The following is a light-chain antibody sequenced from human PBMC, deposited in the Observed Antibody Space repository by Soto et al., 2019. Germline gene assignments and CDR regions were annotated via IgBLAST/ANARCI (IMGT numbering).Light chain of an antibody. CDR3: SSYTSSSSPYA. CDR2: DVS. CDR1: SSDVGGYNY. V-gene: IGLV2-14*01. J-gene: IGLJ1*01. Sequence: QSVLTQPASVSGSPGQSITISCTGTSSDVGGYNYVSWYQQHPGKAPKLMIYDVSNRPSGVSNRFSGSKSGNTASLTISGLQAEDEADYYCSSYTSSSSPYAFGTGTKVTV.